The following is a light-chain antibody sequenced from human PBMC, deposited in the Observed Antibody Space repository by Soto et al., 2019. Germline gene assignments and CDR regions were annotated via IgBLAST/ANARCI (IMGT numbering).Light chain of an antibody. CDR2: AAS. CDR1: QDIRND. CDR3: QQSYSTPPRYT. V-gene: IGKV1-39*01. Sequence: DLQMTQSPSSLSASVGDRVTITCRASQDIRNDLGWYQQKPGKAPKRLIYAASSLQSGVPSRFSGSGSGTDFTLTISSLQPEDYATYYCQQSYSTPPRYTFGQGTKVDI. J-gene: IGKJ2*01.